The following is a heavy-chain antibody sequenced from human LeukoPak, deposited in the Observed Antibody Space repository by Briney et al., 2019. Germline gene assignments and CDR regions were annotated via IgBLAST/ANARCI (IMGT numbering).Heavy chain of an antibody. V-gene: IGHV1-69*04. J-gene: IGHJ4*02. D-gene: IGHD2-2*01. CDR3: AREGEYCSSTSCYAYFDY. CDR1: GYTFTSYD. CDR2: IIPILGIA. Sequence: SVKVSCKASGYTFTSYDINWVRQATGQGLEWMGRIIPILGIANYAQKFQGRVTITADKSTSTAYMELSSLRSEDTAVYYCAREGEYCSSTSCYAYFDYWGQGTLVTVSS.